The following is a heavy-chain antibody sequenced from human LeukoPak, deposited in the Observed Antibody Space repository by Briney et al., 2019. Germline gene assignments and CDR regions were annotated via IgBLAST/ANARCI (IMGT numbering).Heavy chain of an antibody. CDR2: MWFDGSQK. V-gene: IGHV3-33*08. Sequence: RGPLTLSCTASGFTLSNYDLHWVRQAPGKGLEWLAVMWFDGSQKYYADFVKGPFTISRDNSKRMLYLQMNSLRGEDTGVYYWARDITGEAPPYYFDYWGQGSLVTVSS. J-gene: IGHJ4*02. CDR1: GFTLSNYD. D-gene: IGHD7-27*01. CDR3: ARDITGEAPPYYFDY.